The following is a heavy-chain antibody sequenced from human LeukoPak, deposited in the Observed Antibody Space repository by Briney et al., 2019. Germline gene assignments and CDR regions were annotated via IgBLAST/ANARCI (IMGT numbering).Heavy chain of an antibody. CDR3: TTDIPFTSGGAIAY. Sequence: GGSLRLSCAASGLIFSNCWMTWVRQAPGKGLEWVGRIKSEVDGATRDYAAPVRGRFTLSRDDSRNTLYLQMNSLKTEDTAFYYCTTDIPFTSGGAIAYWGQGTLVTVSS. D-gene: IGHD3-16*02. V-gene: IGHV3-15*01. CDR2: IKSEVDGATR. CDR1: GLIFSNCW. J-gene: IGHJ4*02.